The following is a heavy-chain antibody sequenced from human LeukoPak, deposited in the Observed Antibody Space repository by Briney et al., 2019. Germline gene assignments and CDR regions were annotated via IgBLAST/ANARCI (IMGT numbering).Heavy chain of an antibody. CDR1: GFTFSSYE. D-gene: IGHD6-19*01. V-gene: IGHV3-48*03. CDR2: ISSSGSTI. Sequence: PGGSLRLSCAASGFTFSSYEMNWVRQAPGKGLEWVSYISSSGSTIYYADSVKGRFTISRDNAKNSLYLQMNSLRAEDTPVYYCAKDWEIAVAGVYFDYWGQGTLVTVSS. J-gene: IGHJ4*02. CDR3: AKDWEIAVAGVYFDY.